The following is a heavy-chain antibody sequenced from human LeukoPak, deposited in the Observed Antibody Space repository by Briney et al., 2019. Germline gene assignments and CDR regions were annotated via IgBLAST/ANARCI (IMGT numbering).Heavy chain of an antibody. CDR3: ARGLYRITMVRVGVLRGAFDI. CDR2: IIPILGIA. CDR1: GGTFSSYA. D-gene: IGHD3-10*01. J-gene: IGHJ3*02. V-gene: IGHV1-69*04. Sequence: SVKVSCKASGGTFSSYAISWVRQAPGQGLEWMGRIIPILGIANYAQRFQGRVTITADKSTSTAYMELSSLRSDDTAVYYCARGLYRITMVRVGVLRGAFDIWGQGTMVTVSS.